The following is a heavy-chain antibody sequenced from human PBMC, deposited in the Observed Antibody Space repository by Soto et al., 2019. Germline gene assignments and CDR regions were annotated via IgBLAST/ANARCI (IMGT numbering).Heavy chain of an antibody. CDR1: GGTFISYA. CDR2: IIPIFGTA. J-gene: IGHJ6*02. CDR3: ASTRRGYYYYGMDV. Sequence: SAEVSFKASGGTFISYAISWVRQAPGQGLECMGGIIPIFGTANYAQKFQGRVTITADESTSTAYMELSSLRSEDTAVYYCASTRRGYYYYGMDVWGQGTTVTVSS. V-gene: IGHV1-69*13.